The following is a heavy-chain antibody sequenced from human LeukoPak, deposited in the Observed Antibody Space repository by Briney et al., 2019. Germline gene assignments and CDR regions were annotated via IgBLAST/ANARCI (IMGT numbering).Heavy chain of an antibody. Sequence: GGSLRLSCAASGFTFSSYAMSWVRQAPGKGLGWVSAISGSGGSTYYADSVKGRFTISRDNSKNTLYLQMNSLRAEDTAVYYCAKAETGYYDSSGYHIWGQGTMVTVSS. V-gene: IGHV3-23*01. CDR1: GFTFSSYA. CDR2: ISGSGGST. J-gene: IGHJ3*02. CDR3: AKAETGYYDSSGYHI. D-gene: IGHD3-22*01.